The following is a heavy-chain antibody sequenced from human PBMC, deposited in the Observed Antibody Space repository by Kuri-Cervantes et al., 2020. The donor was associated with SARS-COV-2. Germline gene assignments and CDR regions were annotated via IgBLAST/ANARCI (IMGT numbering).Heavy chain of an antibody. Sequence: GSLRLSCAVYGGSFSGYYWSWIRQPPGKGLEWIGEINHSGSTNYNPSLKSRVTISVDTSKNQFSLKLSSVTAADTAVYYCARGGYDFWSDPQDQQYYMDVWGKGTTVTVSS. D-gene: IGHD3-3*01. CDR2: INHSGST. CDR3: ARGGYDFWSDPQDQQYYMDV. J-gene: IGHJ6*03. CDR1: GGSFSGYY. V-gene: IGHV4-34*01.